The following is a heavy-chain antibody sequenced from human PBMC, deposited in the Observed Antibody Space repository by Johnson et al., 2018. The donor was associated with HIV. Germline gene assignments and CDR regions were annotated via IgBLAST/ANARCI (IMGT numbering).Heavy chain of an antibody. CDR2: ISYDGSNK. CDR3: ARALYDSSGYDAFDI. D-gene: IGHD3-22*01. Sequence: QVQLVESGGGVVQPGRSLRLSCAASGFTFSSYSMHWVRQAPGKGLEWVAVISYDGSNKYYADSVKGRFTISRDNSKNTLYLQMNSLRPEDTAGYYCARALYDSSGYDAFDIWGQGTMVTVSS. CDR1: GFTFSSYS. J-gene: IGHJ3*02. V-gene: IGHV3-30-3*01.